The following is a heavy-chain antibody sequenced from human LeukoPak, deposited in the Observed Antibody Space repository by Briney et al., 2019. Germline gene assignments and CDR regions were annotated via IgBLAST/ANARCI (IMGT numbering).Heavy chain of an antibody. CDR2: SYYSGST. CDR1: GGPISSGSYY. Sequence: PSETLSLTCTVSGGPISSGSYYWGWIRQPPGKGLEWIGSSYYSGSTYYNPSLKSRVTISVDTSKNQFSLKLSAVTAADTAVYYCAGDRRPGMFGYWGQGTLVTVSS. D-gene: IGHD6-13*01. J-gene: IGHJ4*02. V-gene: IGHV4-39*07. CDR3: AGDRRPGMFGY.